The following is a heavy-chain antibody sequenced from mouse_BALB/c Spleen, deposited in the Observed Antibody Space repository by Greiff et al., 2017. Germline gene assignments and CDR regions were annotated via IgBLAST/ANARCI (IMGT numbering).Heavy chain of an antibody. Sequence: QVQLQQPGAELVMPGASVKMSCKASGYTFTDYWMHWVKHRPGQGLEWIGAIDTSDSYTSYNQKFKGKATLTVDESSSTAYMQLSSLTSEDSAVYYCARSRETARATHYFDYWGQGTTLTVSS. CDR2: IDTSDSYT. D-gene: IGHD3-2*01. CDR1: GYTFTDYW. CDR3: ARSRETARATHYFDY. V-gene: IGHV1-69*01. J-gene: IGHJ2*01.